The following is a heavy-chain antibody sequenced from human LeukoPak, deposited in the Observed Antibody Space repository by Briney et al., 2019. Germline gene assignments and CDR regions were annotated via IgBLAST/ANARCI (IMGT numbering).Heavy chain of an antibody. CDR2: IYYSGST. Sequence: SETLSLTCTVSAGSISSYYWSWIRQPQGKGLEWIGYIYYSGSTNYNPSLKSRVTISVDTSKNQFSLKLSSVTAADTAVYYCARQYCSGGSCYWYFDLWGRGTLVTVSS. CDR1: AGSISSYY. J-gene: IGHJ2*01. V-gene: IGHV4-59*01. D-gene: IGHD2-15*01. CDR3: ARQYCSGGSCYWYFDL.